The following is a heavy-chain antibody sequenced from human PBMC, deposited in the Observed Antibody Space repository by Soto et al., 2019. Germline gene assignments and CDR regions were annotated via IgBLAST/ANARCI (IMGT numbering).Heavy chain of an antibody. V-gene: IGHV3-21*01. CDR2: ISSSSSYI. J-gene: IGHJ3*02. CDR3: ARMRGTDYNAFDI. D-gene: IGHD1-1*01. Sequence: EVQLVESGGGLVKPGGSLRLSCAASGFTFSSYSMNWVRQAPGKGLEWVSSISSSSSYIYYADSVKDRFTMSRDNAKNSMYLQINSMRAEDTAVYYCARMRGTDYNAFDIWGQGTMVTVSS. CDR1: GFTFSSYS.